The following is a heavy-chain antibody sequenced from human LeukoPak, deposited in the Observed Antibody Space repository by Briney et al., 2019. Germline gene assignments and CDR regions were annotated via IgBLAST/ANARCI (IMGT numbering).Heavy chain of an antibody. CDR1: GFKFDDYG. Sequence: PGGSLRLSCAASGFKFDDYGMSWVRQVPGKGLEWIGYIYYSGSTNYNPSLKSRVTISVDKSKNQFSLKLSSVTAADTAVYYCARSRGYTDYWGQGTLVTVSS. J-gene: IGHJ4*02. CDR3: ARSRGYTDY. V-gene: IGHV4-59*12. CDR2: IYYSGST. D-gene: IGHD5-12*01.